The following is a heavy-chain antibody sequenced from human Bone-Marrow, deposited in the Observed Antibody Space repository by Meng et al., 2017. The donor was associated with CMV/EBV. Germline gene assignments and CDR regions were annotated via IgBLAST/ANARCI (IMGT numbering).Heavy chain of an antibody. V-gene: IGHV4-4*02. CDR3: ARVRYSSSSGYYFDY. CDR2: IYHSGST. CDR1: GGSISSSHW. J-gene: IGHJ4*02. Sequence: SGGSISSSHWWSWVRQPPGKGLEWIGEIYHSGSTNYNPSLKSRVTISVDKSKNQFSLKLSSVTAADTAVYYCARVRYSSSSGYYFDYWGQGTLVTVSS. D-gene: IGHD6-6*01.